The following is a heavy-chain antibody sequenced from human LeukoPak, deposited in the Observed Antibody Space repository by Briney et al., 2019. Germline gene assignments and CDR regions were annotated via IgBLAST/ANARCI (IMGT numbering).Heavy chain of an antibody. CDR1: GYTFTGYY. CDR2: INPNSGGT. J-gene: IGHJ4*02. V-gene: IGHV1-2*02. Sequence: ASVKVSCKASGYTFTGYYLHWVRQAPGQGLEWMGFINPNSGGTSYAQKFQGSVTMTRDTSITAANMELSRLTSDDTAVYYCARDSRVTNGDYWGQGTLVTVSS. D-gene: IGHD3-10*01. CDR3: ARDSRVTNGDY.